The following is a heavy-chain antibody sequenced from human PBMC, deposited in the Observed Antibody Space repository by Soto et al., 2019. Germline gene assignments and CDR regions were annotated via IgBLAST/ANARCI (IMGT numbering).Heavy chain of an antibody. D-gene: IGHD3-10*01. CDR1: GYSFTSYW. V-gene: IGHV5-51*01. Sequence: GESLKISCKGSGYSFTSYWIGWVRQMPGKGLEWMGIIYPGDSDTRYSPSFQGQVTISADKSISTAYLQWSSLKASDTAMYYCARHSVITMVRGSDYYYMDVWGKGTTVTVSS. J-gene: IGHJ6*03. CDR2: IYPGDSDT. CDR3: ARHSVITMVRGSDYYYMDV.